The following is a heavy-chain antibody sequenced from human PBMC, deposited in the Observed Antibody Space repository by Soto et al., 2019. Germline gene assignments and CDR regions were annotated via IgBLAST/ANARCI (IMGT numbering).Heavy chain of an antibody. CDR3: AFLWFGELSDAFDI. CDR2: ISAYNGNT. V-gene: IGHV1-3*01. CDR1: GYTFTSYA. J-gene: IGHJ3*02. D-gene: IGHD3-10*01. Sequence: ASVKVSCKASGYTFTSYAISWVRQAPGQRLERMGWISAYNGNTKYSQKFQGRVTITRDTSASTAYMELSSLRSDDTAVYYCAFLWFGELSDAFDIWGQGTMVTVSS.